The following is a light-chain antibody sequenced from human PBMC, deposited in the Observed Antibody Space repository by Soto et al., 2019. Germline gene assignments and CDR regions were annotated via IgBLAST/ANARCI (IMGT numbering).Light chain of an antibody. J-gene: IGKJ2*01. Sequence: EVVLTQSPGTLSLSPGERATLSCRASRNVLNNYLSWYQQKPGQAPRLLIYGASSRATGIPDRFSGSGSGTDFTLIISRLEPEDFAVYYCQQYGGSPLYTFGRGTKLEIK. CDR2: GAS. CDR3: QQYGGSPLYT. V-gene: IGKV3-20*01. CDR1: RNVLNNY.